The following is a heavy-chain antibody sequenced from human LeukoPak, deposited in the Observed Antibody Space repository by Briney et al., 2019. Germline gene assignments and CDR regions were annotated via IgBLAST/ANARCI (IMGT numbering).Heavy chain of an antibody. CDR2: IYYSGST. CDR1: GGSISSSSYY. D-gene: IGHD3-10*01. J-gene: IGHJ6*03. CDR3: AGEGSGSFYYYYFYMDV. Sequence: PSETLSRTCTDSGGSISSSSYYRGWIRQPPGKGLEWIGSIYYSGSTYYNPSLKSRVTISVDTSKNQFSLKLSSVTAADTAVYYCAGEGSGSFYYYYFYMDVWGKGTTVIISS. V-gene: IGHV4-39*02.